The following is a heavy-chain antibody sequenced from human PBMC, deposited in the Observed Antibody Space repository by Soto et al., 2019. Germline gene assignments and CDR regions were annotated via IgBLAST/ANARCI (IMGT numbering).Heavy chain of an antibody. CDR2: NNPNSGGT. CDR1: GYTFTGYY. D-gene: IGHD3-22*01. Sequence: ASVKVSCKASGYTFTGYYMHWVRQAPGQGLEWMGWNNPNSGGTNYAQKFKGRVTMTRDTSISTAYMELSSLRSDDTAVYYCAGDVPDYYDSGVYYYSRDWFDPWGQGSLVTVSS. V-gene: IGHV1-2*02. J-gene: IGHJ5*02. CDR3: AGDVPDYYDSGVYYYSRDWFDP.